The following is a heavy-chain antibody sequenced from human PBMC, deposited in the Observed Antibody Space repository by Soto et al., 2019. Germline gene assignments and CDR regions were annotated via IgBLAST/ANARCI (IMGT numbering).Heavy chain of an antibody. CDR3: ARGLSGYYGFDY. J-gene: IGHJ4*02. D-gene: IGHD5-12*01. V-gene: IGHV3-74*01. CDR2: IKGDGTNT. CDR1: GFTFSSYW. Sequence: EVQLVESGGGLVQFGGSLRLSCAASGFTFSSYWMHWVRQVPGKGLVWVSRIKGDGTNTGYADPVKGRFTISXXXXXXXXYLQMNSLRAEDTAVYYCARGLSGYYGFDYWGQGTLVTVSS.